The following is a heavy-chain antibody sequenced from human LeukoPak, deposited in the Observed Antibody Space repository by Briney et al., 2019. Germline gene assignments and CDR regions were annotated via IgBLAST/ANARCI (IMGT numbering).Heavy chain of an antibody. CDR2: INYSGIT. V-gene: IGHV4-34*01. Sequence: SETLSLTCAVYGGSFSNYYWRWIRQSPGKGLECIGEINYSGITNYNPSLKSRVTISVDTSKNQFSLNLSSVTAADTAVHYCARGPRGSGSYYKYWCQGTLVTVSS. CDR3: ARGPRGSGSYYKY. CDR1: GGSFSNYY. D-gene: IGHD3-10*01. J-gene: IGHJ4*02.